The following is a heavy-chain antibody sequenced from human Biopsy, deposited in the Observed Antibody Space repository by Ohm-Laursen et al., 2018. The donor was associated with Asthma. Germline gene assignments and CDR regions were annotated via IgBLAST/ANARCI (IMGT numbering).Heavy chain of an antibody. J-gene: IGHJ4*02. CDR1: GYGLTDLS. D-gene: IGHD4-17*01. Sequence: SVKVSCKISGYGLTDLSIHWVRQAPGQGLEWMGGHDHEEGGTVNARRFQGRVTMTEDTSTDTAYMELSSLSSDDTAVYYCASDFPKDYVRYNFQFWGQGTLVTVSS. CDR2: HDHEEGGT. V-gene: IGHV1-24*01. CDR3: ASDFPKDYVRYNFQF.